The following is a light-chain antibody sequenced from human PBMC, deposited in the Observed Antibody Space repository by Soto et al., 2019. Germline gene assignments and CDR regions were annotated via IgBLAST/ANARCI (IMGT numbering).Light chain of an antibody. J-gene: IGLJ3*02. V-gene: IGLV1-40*01. CDR1: SSNLGAGYD. CDR2: GNS. CDR3: QSYDNSLSGSWV. Sequence: QSVLTQPPSVSGAPGQRVTISCTGSSSNLGAGYDVQWYQQLPGTAPKVLIYGNSIRPSGVPDRVSGSKSGTSASLAITGLQAEDEAHYYCQSYDNSLSGSWVFGGGTKLTVL.